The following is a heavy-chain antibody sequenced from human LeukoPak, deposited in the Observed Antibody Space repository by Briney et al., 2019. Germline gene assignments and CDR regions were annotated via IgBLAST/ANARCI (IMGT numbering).Heavy chain of an antibody. Sequence: ASVKVSCKASGYTFTSYYMHWERQAPGQGLEWMGIINPSGGSTSYAQKFQGRVTMTRDTSTSTVYMELSSLRSEDTAVYYCARDGDCSGGSCLDAFDIWGQGTMVTVSS. CDR3: ARDGDCSGGSCLDAFDI. J-gene: IGHJ3*02. CDR1: GYTFTSYY. V-gene: IGHV1-46*01. CDR2: INPSGGST. D-gene: IGHD2-15*01.